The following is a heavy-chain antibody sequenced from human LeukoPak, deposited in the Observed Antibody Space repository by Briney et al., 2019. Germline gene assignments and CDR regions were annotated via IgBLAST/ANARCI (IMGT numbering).Heavy chain of an antibody. CDR1: GFTFSSYA. D-gene: IGHD4-17*01. CDR3: AKAIQRTVTTVYYFDY. Sequence: GGSLRLSCAASGFTFSSYAMSWVRQAPGKGLEWVSAISGSGGSTYYADSVKGRFTISRDNSKNTLYLQMNSLRAEDTAVYYCAKAIQRTVTTVYYFDYWGQGTLVTVSS. V-gene: IGHV3-23*01. CDR2: ISGSGGST. J-gene: IGHJ4*02.